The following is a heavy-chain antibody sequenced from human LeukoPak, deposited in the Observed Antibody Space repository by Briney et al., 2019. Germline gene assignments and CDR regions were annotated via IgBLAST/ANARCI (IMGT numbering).Heavy chain of an antibody. V-gene: IGHV3-74*03. Sequence: GGSLRLSCAASGFTFNTYWMHWVRQAPGKGLVWVSRIKSDGSSTKYADSVKGRFTISRDNANNRLYLQMNSLRVDDTAVYFCAREAKVTSNAFDIWGQGTVVAVPS. D-gene: IGHD4-17*01. CDR1: GFTFNTYW. J-gene: IGHJ3*02. CDR2: IKSDGSST. CDR3: AREAKVTSNAFDI.